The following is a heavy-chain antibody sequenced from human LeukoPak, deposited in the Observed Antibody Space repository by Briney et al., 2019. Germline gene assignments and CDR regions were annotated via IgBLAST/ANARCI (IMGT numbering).Heavy chain of an antibody. CDR1: GFTFSSYS. CDR2: ISSSGDYI. V-gene: IGHV3-21*01. J-gene: IGHJ6*03. D-gene: IGHD2-15*01. Sequence: GGSLRLSCAASGFTFSSYSMNWVRQAPGKGLEWVSSISSSGDYIYYADSVKGRFTISRDNAKNSLYQQMNSLRAEDTAVYYCARGSDAWKMVNMNVWGKGTTVTVSS. CDR3: ARGSDAWKMVNMNV.